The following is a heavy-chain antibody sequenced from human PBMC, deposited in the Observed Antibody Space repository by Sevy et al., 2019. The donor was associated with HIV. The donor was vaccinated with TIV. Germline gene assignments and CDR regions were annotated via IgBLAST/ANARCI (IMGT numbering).Heavy chain of an antibody. D-gene: IGHD6-13*01. CDR2: LNPSGSNT. CDR3: ARAAAGAYDAFDI. V-gene: IGHV1-8*03. CDR1: GYTFSVYD. J-gene: IGHJ3*02. Sequence: ASVKVSCKASGYTFSVYDINWVRQVTGQGLEWMGWLNPSGSNTGYAENFQGRVTFTMDSSTSTGYMEMSSLRSEDTAVYYCARAAAGAYDAFDIWGQGTLVTVSS.